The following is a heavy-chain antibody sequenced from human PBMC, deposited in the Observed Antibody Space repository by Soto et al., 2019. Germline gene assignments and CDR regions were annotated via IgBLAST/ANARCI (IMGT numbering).Heavy chain of an antibody. Sequence: PSETLSLTCTVSGGSISSGGYYWSWIRQHPGRGLEWIGYIYYNGNTYYNPSLKGRVTVSVDTSKNQFSLNVRSVTAADTAVYYCARCSLVVIPVPGFDPWGQGTLVTVSS. V-gene: IGHV4-31*03. CDR2: IYYNGNT. CDR3: ARCSLVVIPVPGFDP. J-gene: IGHJ5*02. CDR1: GGSISSGGYY. D-gene: IGHD2-15*01.